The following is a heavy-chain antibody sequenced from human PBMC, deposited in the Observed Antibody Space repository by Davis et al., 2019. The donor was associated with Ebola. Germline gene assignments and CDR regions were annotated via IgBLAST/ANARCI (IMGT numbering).Heavy chain of an antibody. J-gene: IGHJ4*02. CDR3: ARDRRGEWFPDY. V-gene: IGHV3-20*04. Sequence: PGGSLRLSCAASGFIFSGYEMNWVRQAPGKGLEWVSGINWNGGSTGYADSVKGRFTISRDNAKNSLYLQMNSLRAEDTALYYCARDRRGEWFPDYWGQGTLVTVSS. D-gene: IGHD3-3*01. CDR2: INWNGGST. CDR1: GFIFSGYE.